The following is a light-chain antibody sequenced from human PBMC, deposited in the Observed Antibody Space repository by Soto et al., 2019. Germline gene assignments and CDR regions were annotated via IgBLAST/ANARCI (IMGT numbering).Light chain of an antibody. Sequence: DIQMTQSPSSLSASVGDRVTITCRASQGINHYLAWFQRKPGKVPKLLIYATSTLQSGVPSRFSGSGFGTDFTLTISSLQPEDVATYYCQKHNSAPLFFGPGTKVDIK. CDR1: QGINHY. V-gene: IGKV1-27*01. J-gene: IGKJ3*01. CDR2: ATS. CDR3: QKHNSAPLF.